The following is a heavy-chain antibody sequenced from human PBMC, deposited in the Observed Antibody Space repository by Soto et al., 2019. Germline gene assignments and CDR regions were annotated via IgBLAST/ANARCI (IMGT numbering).Heavy chain of an antibody. CDR3: ARAQMATTVDY. J-gene: IGHJ4*02. D-gene: IGHD5-12*01. V-gene: IGHV4-30-4*01. CDR2: IYYSGST. Sequence: PSETVSLTCTVSGGSISSGDYYWSWIRQPPGKGLEWIGYIYYSGSTYYNPSLKSRVTISVDTSKNQFSLKLSSVTAADTAVYYCARAQMATTVDYWGQGTLVTGSS. CDR1: GGSISSGDYY.